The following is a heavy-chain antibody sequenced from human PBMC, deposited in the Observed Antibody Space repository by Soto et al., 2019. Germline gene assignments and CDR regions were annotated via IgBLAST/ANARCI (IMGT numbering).Heavy chain of an antibody. Sequence: SETLSLTCTVSGYIISGGYYWGWIRQPPGKGLEWIGTIYHSGTTYYNPSLKSRVTISVDTSKNQFSLKLSFVTAADTAVYYCARDEWLVQYYQHWGQGNLVTVYS. J-gene: IGHJ1*01. CDR3: ARDEWLVQYYQH. D-gene: IGHD6-19*01. CDR1: GYIISGGYY. CDR2: IYHSGTT. V-gene: IGHV4-38-2*02.